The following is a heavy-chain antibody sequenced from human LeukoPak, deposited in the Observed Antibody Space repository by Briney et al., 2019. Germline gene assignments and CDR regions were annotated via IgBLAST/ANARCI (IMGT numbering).Heavy chain of an antibody. CDR2: ISGSGGNT. Sequence: GGSLTLSCAASVFTFNSYAINCVRQAPGKGLECVSGISGSGGNTYYSDSVKGRFTISRDNSKNTLYLQMNSLRAEDTAVYYCAKYLSEKGPPYGLDVWGQGTTVTVSS. J-gene: IGHJ6*02. CDR1: VFTFNSYA. V-gene: IGHV3-23*01. CDR3: AKYLSEKGPPYGLDV.